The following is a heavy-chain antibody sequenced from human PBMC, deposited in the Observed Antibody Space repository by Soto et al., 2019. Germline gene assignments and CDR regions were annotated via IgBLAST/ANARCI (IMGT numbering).Heavy chain of an antibody. J-gene: IGHJ4*02. CDR1: GFTFSSYG. V-gene: IGHV3-30*18. Sequence: QVQLVESGGGVVQPGRSLRLSCAASGFTFSSYGMHWVRQAPGKGLEWVAVISYDGSNKYCADSVKGRFTISRDNSKNTLYLQMNSLRAEDTAVYYCAKAMGNGWLSGDYWGQGTLVTVSS. D-gene: IGHD1-1*01. CDR3: AKAMGNGWLSGDY. CDR2: ISYDGSNK.